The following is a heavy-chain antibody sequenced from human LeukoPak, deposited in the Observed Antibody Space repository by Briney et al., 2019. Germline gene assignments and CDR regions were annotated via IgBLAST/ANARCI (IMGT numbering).Heavy chain of an antibody. Sequence: LSETLSLTCTVSGGSISSSSYYWGWIRQPPGKGLEWIGSIYYSGSTYYNPSLKSRVTISVDTSKNQFSLKLSSVTAADTAVYYCARQDCSGGSCYLIWGQGTLVTVSS. CDR2: IYYSGST. J-gene: IGHJ4*02. D-gene: IGHD2-15*01. CDR1: GGSISSSSYY. V-gene: IGHV4-39*01. CDR3: ARQDCSGGSCYLI.